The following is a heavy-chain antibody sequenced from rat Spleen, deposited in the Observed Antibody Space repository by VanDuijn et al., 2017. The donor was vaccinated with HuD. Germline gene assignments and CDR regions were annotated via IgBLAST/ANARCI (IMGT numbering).Heavy chain of an antibody. CDR3: ARSDYDGTYYYGWFAY. V-gene: IGHV3-1*01. CDR1: GYSITSNY. J-gene: IGHJ3*01. Sequence: VQLQESGPGLVKPSQSLSLTCSVTGYSITSNYWAWIRKFPGNRMEWMGYIKYRGNTGYNPSLRSRISITRDTSKNQLFLQLNSVTTEDTATYYCARSDYDGTYYYGWFAYWGQCTLVTVSS. CDR2: IKYRGNT. D-gene: IGHD1-12*02.